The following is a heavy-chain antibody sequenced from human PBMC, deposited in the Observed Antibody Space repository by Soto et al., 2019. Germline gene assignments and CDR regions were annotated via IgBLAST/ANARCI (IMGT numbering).Heavy chain of an antibody. Sequence: PGGSLRLSCAASGFTFSSYAMSWVRQAPGKGLEWVSAISGSGGSTYYADSVKGRFTISRDNSKNTLYLQMNSLRAEDTAVYYCAKVLEYYDSSGYYGTFGYWGQGTLVTV. J-gene: IGHJ4*02. V-gene: IGHV3-23*01. CDR1: GFTFSSYA. CDR3: AKVLEYYDSSGYYGTFGY. D-gene: IGHD3-22*01. CDR2: ISGSGGST.